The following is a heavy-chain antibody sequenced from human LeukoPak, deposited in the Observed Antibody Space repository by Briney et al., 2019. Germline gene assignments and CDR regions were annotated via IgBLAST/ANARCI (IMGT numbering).Heavy chain of an antibody. D-gene: IGHD2-2*01. Sequence: GGSLRLSRAASGFTFSSYAMSWVRQAPGKGLEWVAVISYDGSGQYYADSLKGRFTISRDNSKNTLYLQMNSLRVEDTAVYYCAKDQRTMTRRMDVWGQGTTVTVSS. J-gene: IGHJ6*02. V-gene: IGHV3-30*18. CDR1: GFTFSSYA. CDR2: ISYDGSGQ. CDR3: AKDQRTMTRRMDV.